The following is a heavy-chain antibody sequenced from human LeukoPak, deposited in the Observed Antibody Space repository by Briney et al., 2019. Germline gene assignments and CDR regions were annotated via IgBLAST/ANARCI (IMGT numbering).Heavy chain of an antibody. CDR1: GFTFSSYA. V-gene: IGHV3-23*01. CDR2: ISGSGRST. D-gene: IGHD1-1*01. CDR3: AKAGARGNVNWFDS. Sequence: QPGGSLRPSCAASGFTFSSYAMSWVRQAPGKGLEWVSAISGSGRSTYSADSVRGRFTTSRDNSKNILYLQMNNLRGEDTAVYYCAKAGARGNVNWFDSWGQGTLVTVSS. J-gene: IGHJ5*01.